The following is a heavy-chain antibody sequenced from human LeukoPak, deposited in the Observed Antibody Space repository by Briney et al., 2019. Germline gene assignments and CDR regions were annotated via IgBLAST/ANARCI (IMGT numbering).Heavy chain of an antibody. CDR1: GYTFTSYG. D-gene: IGHD3-10*01. V-gene: IGHV1-8*02. Sequence: ASVKVSCKASGYTFTSYGISWVRQATGQGLEWMGWMNPNSGNTGYAQKFQGRVTMTRNTSISTAYMELSSLRSEDTAVYYCARAYRRFGEPNWGQGTLVTVSS. J-gene: IGHJ4*02. CDR2: MNPNSGNT. CDR3: ARAYRRFGEPN.